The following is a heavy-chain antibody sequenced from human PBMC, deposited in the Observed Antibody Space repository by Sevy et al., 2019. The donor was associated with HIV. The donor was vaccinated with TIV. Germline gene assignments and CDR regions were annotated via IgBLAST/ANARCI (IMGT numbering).Heavy chain of an antibody. CDR2: MSGSGGSP. Sequence: GGSLRLSCAASGFSFSSYAMNWVRQAAGKGLEWVSGMSGSGGSPYYADSVKGRFTISRYNSKNKLYLQMNSLRAEDTAVYYCAKDRVWELGDAFDIWGQGTMVTVSS. D-gene: IGHD1-7*01. CDR3: AKDRVWELGDAFDI. CDR1: GFSFSSYA. V-gene: IGHV3-23*01. J-gene: IGHJ3*02.